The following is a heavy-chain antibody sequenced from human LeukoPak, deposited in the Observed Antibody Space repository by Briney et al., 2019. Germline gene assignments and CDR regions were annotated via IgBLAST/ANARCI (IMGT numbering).Heavy chain of an antibody. J-gene: IGHJ4*02. V-gene: IGHV3-30*04. CDR3: ARDRGDYYDSSGYWYYFDY. CDR1: GFTFSSYA. Sequence: PGGSLRLSCAASGFTFSSYAMHWVRQAPGKGLEWVAVISYDGSNKYYADSVKGRFTISRDNSKNTLYLQMNSLRAEDTAVYYCARDRGDYYDSSGYWYYFDYWGQGTLVTVSS. CDR2: ISYDGSNK. D-gene: IGHD3-22*01.